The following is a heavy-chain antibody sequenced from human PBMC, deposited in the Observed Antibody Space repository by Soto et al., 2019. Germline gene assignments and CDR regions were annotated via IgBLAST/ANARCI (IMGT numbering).Heavy chain of an antibody. CDR3: AKTPFLLTLGTVLHLFAS. CDR1: GASSTSTY. Sequence: WKNLEITCTVSGASSTSTYWSWVRQSPGKGLEWIGYIFYSGTTNYNPSLKNRVTISVDTSKNQLSLNLTSVTAADTAVYYCAKTPFLLTLGTVLHLFASCGKGTFVTVSS. V-gene: IGHV4-59*01. CDR2: IFYSGTT. D-gene: IGHD3-9*01. J-gene: IGHJ1*01.